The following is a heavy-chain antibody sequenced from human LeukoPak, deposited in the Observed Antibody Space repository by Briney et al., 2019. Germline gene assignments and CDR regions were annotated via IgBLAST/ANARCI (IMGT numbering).Heavy chain of an antibody. D-gene: IGHD6-19*01. CDR2: ISYSGHT. CDR1: GGSISSSSYF. Sequence: SETLSLTCTVSGGSISSSSYFRGWIRQPPGKGLEWIGSISYSGHTYYNPSLKSRVTISLDTSKNQFSLNLSSATAADTAVFYCARVQWLVKRVQFDCWGQGTLVTVSS. CDR3: ARVQWLVKRVQFDC. J-gene: IGHJ4*02. V-gene: IGHV4-39*01.